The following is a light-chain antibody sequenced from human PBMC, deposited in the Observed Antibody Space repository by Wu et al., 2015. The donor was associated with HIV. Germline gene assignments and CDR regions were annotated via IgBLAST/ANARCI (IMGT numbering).Light chain of an antibody. Sequence: DIRMTQSPSTLSASVGDRVTITCRASQTISNWLAWYQQKPGKAPKLLIYKASNLESGVPSRFSGSGSGTEFTLTISSLQPDDFATYYCQQYNTYSRSFGQGTKLEIK. J-gene: IGKJ2*03. CDR3: QQYNTYSRS. CDR2: KAS. V-gene: IGKV1-5*03. CDR1: QTISNW.